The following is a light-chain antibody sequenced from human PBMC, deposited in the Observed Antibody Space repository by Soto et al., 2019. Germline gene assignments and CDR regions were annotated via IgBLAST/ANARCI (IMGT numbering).Light chain of an antibody. CDR3: HQYNSYPWT. Sequence: DIQMTQSPSTLSASVGDKVTITCRASQSISSWLAWYQQKPGKAPKLLIYKASTLESWVPSNFSGSGSGTEITLSISSPQPEDFATYYRHQYNSYPWTFGQGTKVDVK. CDR2: KAS. CDR1: QSISSW. J-gene: IGKJ1*01. V-gene: IGKV1-5*03.